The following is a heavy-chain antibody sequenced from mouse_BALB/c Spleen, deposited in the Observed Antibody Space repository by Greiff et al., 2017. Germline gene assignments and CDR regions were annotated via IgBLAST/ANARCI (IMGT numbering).Heavy chain of an antibody. J-gene: IGHJ4*01. Sequence: VQLQQSGAELVRPGTSVKISCKASGYTFTNYWLGWVKQRPGHGLEWIGDIYPGGGYTNYNEKFKGKATLTADTSSSTVYMQLSSLTSEDSAVYFCARGEVRRDYYAMDYWGQGTSVTVSS. D-gene: IGHD2-14*01. CDR2: IYPGGGYT. V-gene: IGHV1-63*02. CDR3: ARGEVRRDYYAMDY. CDR1: GYTFTNYW.